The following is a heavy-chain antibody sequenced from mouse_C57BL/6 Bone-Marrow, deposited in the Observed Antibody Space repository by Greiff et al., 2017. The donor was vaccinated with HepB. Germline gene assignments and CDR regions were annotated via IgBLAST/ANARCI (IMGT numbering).Heavy chain of an antibody. V-gene: IGHV1-72*01. CDR2: IDPNSGGT. J-gene: IGHJ1*03. D-gene: IGHD1-1*01. CDR3: ARDYYGSSYDWYFDV. Sequence: QVQLQQPGAELVKPGASVKLSCKASGYTFTSYWMHWVKQRPVRGLEWIGRIDPNSGGTKYNEKFKSKATLTVDKPSSTAYMQLSSLTSEDSAVYYCARDYYGSSYDWYFDVWGTGTTVTVSS. CDR1: GYTFTSYW.